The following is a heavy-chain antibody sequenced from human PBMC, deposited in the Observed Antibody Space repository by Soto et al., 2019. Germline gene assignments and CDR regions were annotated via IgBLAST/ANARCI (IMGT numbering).Heavy chain of an antibody. CDR2: IYWDDET. CDR1: GFSLTTSGVG. V-gene: IGHV2-5*02. CDR3: AHREGGNSHFAY. Sequence: QITLEESGPTLVKSTQTLTLTCTFSGFSLTTSGVGVGWIRQPPGKALEWFAGIYWDDETHYNTSLRSRLTVTKDTSRNQAVLTVTNMDPVDTATYYCAHREGGNSHFAYWGQGILVTVSS. J-gene: IGHJ4*02. D-gene: IGHD2-21*02.